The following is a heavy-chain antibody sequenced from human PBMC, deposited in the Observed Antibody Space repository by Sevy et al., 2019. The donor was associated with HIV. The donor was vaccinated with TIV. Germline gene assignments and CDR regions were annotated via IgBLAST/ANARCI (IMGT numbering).Heavy chain of an antibody. CDR3: ATHAGIAAAGRVFDF. J-gene: IGHJ4*02. Sequence: GGSLRLSCVASGFTFSDHYMEWVRQAPGKGLEWVGRIRNKDDGYTTEYAASVKGRFIISRDESKNSLYVQMNSLKAEETAVYYCATHAGIAAAGRVFDFWGQGTLVTVSS. CDR2: IRNKDDGYTT. D-gene: IGHD6-13*01. CDR1: GFTFSDHY. V-gene: IGHV3-72*01.